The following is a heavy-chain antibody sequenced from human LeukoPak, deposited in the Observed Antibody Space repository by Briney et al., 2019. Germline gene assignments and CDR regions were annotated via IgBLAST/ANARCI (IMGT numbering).Heavy chain of an antibody. CDR1: RFTFSSYS. CDR3: AKDIRAIAVAGGFDY. Sequence: GGSLRLSCAASRFTFSSYSMNWVRQAPGKGLEWVSSISSFGSYIYYADSVKGRFTISRDNAKNSLYLQMNSLRAEDTALYYCAKDIRAIAVAGGFDYWGQGTLVTVSS. CDR2: ISSFGSYI. V-gene: IGHV3-21*04. J-gene: IGHJ4*02. D-gene: IGHD6-19*01.